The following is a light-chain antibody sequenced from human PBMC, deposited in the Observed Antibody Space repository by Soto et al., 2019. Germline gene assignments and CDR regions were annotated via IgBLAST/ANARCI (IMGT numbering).Light chain of an antibody. CDR3: SSYTGSDSWV. CDR1: SSDVGYFNY. Sequence: QSALTQPASVSGSPGQPITIPCTGTSSDVGYFNYVSWYQQHPGKAPKLLIYEVSNRPSGLSHRFSGSKSGNTATLTISGLQAEDEAYYYCSSYTGSDSWVFGGGTQLTVL. V-gene: IGLV2-14*01. J-gene: IGLJ3*02. CDR2: EVS.